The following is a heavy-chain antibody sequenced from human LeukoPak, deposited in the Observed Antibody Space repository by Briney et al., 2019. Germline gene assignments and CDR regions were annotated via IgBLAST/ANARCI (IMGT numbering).Heavy chain of an antibody. V-gene: IGHV3-74*01. CDR2: INSDGSST. J-gene: IGHJ5*02. CDR3: ASGPTGFA. Sequence: GGSLRLSCAASGFTFIRYWMHWVRQAPGKGLVWVSRINSDGSSTSYADSVKGRFTISRDNAKNTLHLQMNSLRAEDTAVYFCASGPTGFAWGQATLVTVSS. CDR1: GFTFIRYW. D-gene: IGHD1-14*01.